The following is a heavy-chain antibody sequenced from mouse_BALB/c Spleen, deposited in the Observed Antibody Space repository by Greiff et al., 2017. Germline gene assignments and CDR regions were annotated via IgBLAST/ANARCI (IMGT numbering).Heavy chain of an antibody. Sequence: EVMLVESGGGLVQPGGSLRLSCATSGFTFSDFYMQWVRQPPGQRLEWIAASRNKANDYTSEYSASVKGRFIVSRDTSQSILYLQMNALRAEDTAIYYCARANWEWYFDVWGAGTTVTVSS. J-gene: IGHJ1*01. CDR3: ARANWEWYFDV. CDR2: SRNKANDYTS. CDR1: GFTFSDFY. V-gene: IGHV7-1*02. D-gene: IGHD4-1*01.